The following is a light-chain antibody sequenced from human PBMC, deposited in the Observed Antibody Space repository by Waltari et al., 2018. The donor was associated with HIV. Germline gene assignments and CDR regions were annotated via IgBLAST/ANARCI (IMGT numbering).Light chain of an antibody. Sequence: QSVLTQPPSASGTPGQRVTISCSGSSSNIGSNYVYWYQQLPGTAPKLLIYRNNHRPSGVPARCSGSTSGTSAALAISGLRSEDEADYYCAAWDDSLSGVVFGGGTKLTVL. CDR1: SSNIGSNY. CDR3: AAWDDSLSGVV. V-gene: IGLV1-47*01. CDR2: RNN. J-gene: IGLJ2*01.